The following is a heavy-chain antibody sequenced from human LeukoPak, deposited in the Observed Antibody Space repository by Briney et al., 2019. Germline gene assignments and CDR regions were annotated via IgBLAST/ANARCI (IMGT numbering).Heavy chain of an antibody. D-gene: IGHD1-26*01. CDR2: INSDGSTT. Sequence: GGSLRLSCAASGFTFSNYWMHWVRQAPGKGLVWVSRINSDGSTTRYADSVKGRFTISRDNAKNTVYLQMNSPRAEDTAVYCCARDKGALDYWGQGTLVTVSS. J-gene: IGHJ4*02. V-gene: IGHV3-74*01. CDR1: GFTFSNYW. CDR3: ARDKGALDY.